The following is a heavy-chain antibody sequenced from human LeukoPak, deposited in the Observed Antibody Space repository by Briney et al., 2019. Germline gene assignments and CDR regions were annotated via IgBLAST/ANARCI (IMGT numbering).Heavy chain of an antibody. Sequence: PGGSLRLSCAASGFRFSDYGMNWVRQAPGKGLEWVSAISGSGSSPNYSDSVKGRFTISRDNSKNTLYLQMNSLRAEDTALYYCAKTTGGNAYDYIDYWGQGTLVTVSS. CDR3: AKTTGGNAYDYIDY. J-gene: IGHJ4*02. CDR2: ISGSGSSP. D-gene: IGHD5-12*01. V-gene: IGHV3-23*01. CDR1: GFRFSDYG.